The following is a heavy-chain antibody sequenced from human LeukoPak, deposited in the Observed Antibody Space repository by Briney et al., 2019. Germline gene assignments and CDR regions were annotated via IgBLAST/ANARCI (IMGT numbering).Heavy chain of an antibody. J-gene: IGHJ6*03. Sequence: ASVKVSCKASGYTFTSYGISWVRQAPGQGLEWMGWISAYNGNTNYAQKLRGRVTMTTDTSTSTAYMELRSLRSDDTAVYYCAREAGNSGYYYYYMDVWGKGTTVTVSS. D-gene: IGHD4-23*01. CDR2: ISAYNGNT. CDR1: GYTFTSYG. CDR3: AREAGNSGYYYYYMDV. V-gene: IGHV1-18*01.